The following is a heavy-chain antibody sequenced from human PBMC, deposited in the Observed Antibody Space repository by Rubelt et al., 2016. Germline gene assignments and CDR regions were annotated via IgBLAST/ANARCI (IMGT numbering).Heavy chain of an antibody. J-gene: IGHJ4*02. CDR3: GRATLYGDS. V-gene: IGHV3-7*01. CDR2: IKLDGSEK. D-gene: IGHD2-2*02. CDR1: GFTFSSYA. Sequence: VQLVESGGGVVQPGRSLRLSCAVSGFTFSSYAMHWVRQAPGKGLEWVANIKLDGSEKYYVDSVKGRFSISRDNTKNSLYLKMNSLRAEDTAVYYGGRATLYGDSWGQGTLVTVSS.